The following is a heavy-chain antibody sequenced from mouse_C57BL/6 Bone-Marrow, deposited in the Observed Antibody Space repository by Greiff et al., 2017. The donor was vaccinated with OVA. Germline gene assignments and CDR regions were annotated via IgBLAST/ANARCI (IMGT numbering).Heavy chain of an antibody. D-gene: IGHD2-3*01. CDR3: GKGGWLLDYAMDD. CDR2: INPNNGGT. CDR1: GYTFTDYY. J-gene: IGHJ4*01. V-gene: IGHV1-26*01. Sequence: EVQLQQSGPELVKPGASVKISCKASGYTFTDYYMNWVKQSHGKSLEWIGAINPNNGGTSYNQKFKGKATLTVDKSASTAYMELRSLTSEDSAVDYCGKGGWLLDYAMDDWGQGTSVTVSS.